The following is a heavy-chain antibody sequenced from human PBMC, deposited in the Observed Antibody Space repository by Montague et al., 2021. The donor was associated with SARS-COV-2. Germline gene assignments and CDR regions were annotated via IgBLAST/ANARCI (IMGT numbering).Heavy chain of an antibody. V-gene: IGHV2-70*01. CDR2: IDWDDDK. Sequence: PALVKPTQTLTLTCTFSGFSLKSGGMSVSWIRQPPGKALEWLALIDWDDDKYYSTSLKTRLIISKDTSKNLVVLTMTNVDPVDTGTYYCARALPMAGRTRASYANHYGMDVWGQGTTVTVSS. CDR1: GFSLKSGGMS. J-gene: IGHJ6*02. CDR3: ARALPMAGRTRASYANHYGMDV. D-gene: IGHD6-19*01.